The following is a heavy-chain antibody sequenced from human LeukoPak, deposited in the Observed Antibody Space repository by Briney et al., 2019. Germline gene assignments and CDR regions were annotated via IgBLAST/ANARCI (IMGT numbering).Heavy chain of an antibody. Sequence: GGSLRLSCAASGFTFSTSGMHWVRQAPGKGLEWVAFIRYDGSNTYYAGSVKGRFTISRDNSKNTVFLQMNSLRGEDAALYYCASDGRRSGIYSNYFDHWGQGTLVTVSS. CDR2: IRYDGSNT. CDR1: GFTFSTSG. D-gene: IGHD3-10*01. V-gene: IGHV3-30*02. J-gene: IGHJ4*02. CDR3: ASDGRRSGIYSNYFDH.